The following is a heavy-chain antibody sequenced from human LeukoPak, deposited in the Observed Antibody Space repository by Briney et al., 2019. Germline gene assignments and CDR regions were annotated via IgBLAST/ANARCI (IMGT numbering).Heavy chain of an antibody. V-gene: IGHV1-2*02. J-gene: IGHJ4*02. CDR1: GYTFTGYY. Sequence: ASVKVSCKASGYTFTGYYMHWVRQAPGQGLEWMGWINPNSGGTNYAQKFQGRATMTRDTSISTAYMELSRLRSDDTAVYYCARPPRDGYNNFDYWGQGTLVTVSS. D-gene: IGHD5-24*01. CDR2: INPNSGGT. CDR3: ARPPRDGYNNFDY.